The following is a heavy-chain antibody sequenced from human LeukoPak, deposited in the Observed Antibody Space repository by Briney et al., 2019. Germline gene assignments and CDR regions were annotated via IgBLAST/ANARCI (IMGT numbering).Heavy chain of an antibody. CDR1: GGSFSGYY. CDR2: INHSGST. V-gene: IGHV4-34*01. D-gene: IGHD3-10*01. Sequence: SETLSLTCAVYGGSFSGYYWSWIRQPPGKGLEWIGEINHSGSTNYNPSLKSRVTISIDTSKNEFSLKLTSVIAADTAVYFCAREANYYGSGSYFEGTFDYWGQGSLVTVSS. CDR3: AREANYYGSGSYFEGTFDY. J-gene: IGHJ4*02.